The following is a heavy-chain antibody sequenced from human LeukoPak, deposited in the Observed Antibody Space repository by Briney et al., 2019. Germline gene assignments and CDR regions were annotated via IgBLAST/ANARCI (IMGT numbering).Heavy chain of an antibody. CDR1: GFTFSSYG. J-gene: IGHJ3*02. CDR3: AKRLYGGTAFDAFDI. CDR2: IPYDGSNK. V-gene: IGHV3-30*02. D-gene: IGHD4-23*01. Sequence: GGSLRLSCAASGFTFSSYGMYWVRQAPGKGLEWVAFIPYDGSNKYYADSVKGRFTISRDNSKNTLYLQMNSLITEDTAVYFCAKRLYGGTAFDAFDIWGQGTMVTVSS.